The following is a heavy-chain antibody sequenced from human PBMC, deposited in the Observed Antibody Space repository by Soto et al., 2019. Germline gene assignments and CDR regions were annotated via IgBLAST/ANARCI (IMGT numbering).Heavy chain of an antibody. J-gene: IGHJ4*02. Sequence: QVQLVQSGAEVIKPGSSVKVSCKASGGTFNTYGISWVRQAPGQGLEWMGGIVPFFGLSNNAQKFQGRVTISADESTNTAYMELSSLRSDDTPVYYCAITLAARLHYYFFDYWGQGTLVTISS. CDR1: GGTFNTYG. D-gene: IGHD6-6*01. CDR2: IVPFFGLS. V-gene: IGHV1-69*01. CDR3: AITLAARLHYYFFDY.